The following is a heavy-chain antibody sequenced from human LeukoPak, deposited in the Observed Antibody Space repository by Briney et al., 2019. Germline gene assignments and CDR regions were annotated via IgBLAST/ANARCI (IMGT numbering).Heavy chain of an antibody. D-gene: IGHD4-17*01. CDR1: GASISSPTFY. J-gene: IGHJ5*02. Sequence: SETLFLTCTVSGASISSPTFYWGWTRPSPGKGLEWIGNVYHTGSSFYTASLKSRVTISIDTSKNQFSLNLMSVTAADTAIYFCAKAGVLPTGDWFSPWGPGILVTVSS. CDR3: AKAGVLPTGDWFSP. CDR2: VYHTGSS. V-gene: IGHV4-39*07.